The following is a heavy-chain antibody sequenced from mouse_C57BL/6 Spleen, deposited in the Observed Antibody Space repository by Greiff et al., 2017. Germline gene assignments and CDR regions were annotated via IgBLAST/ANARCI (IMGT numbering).Heavy chain of an antibody. CDR3: ARETYYSNSYWYFDV. V-gene: IGHV1-82*01. Sequence: QVQLQQSGPELVKPGASVKISCKASGYAFSSSWMNWVKQRPGKGLEWIGRIYPGDGDTNYNGKFKGKATLTADKSSSTAYMQLSSLTSEDSAVYFCARETYYSNSYWYFDVWGTGTTVTVSS. CDR2: IYPGDGDT. D-gene: IGHD2-5*01. J-gene: IGHJ1*03. CDR1: GYAFSSSW.